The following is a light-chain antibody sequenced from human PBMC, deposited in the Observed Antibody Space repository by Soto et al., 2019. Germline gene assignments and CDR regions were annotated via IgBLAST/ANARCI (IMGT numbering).Light chain of an antibody. V-gene: IGKV1-13*02. CDR2: DAS. Sequence: AIQLTQSPSSLSASVGDRVTITCRASQDISSALAWYQQKPGKAPKLLIYDASSLESGVPSRFSGSGSGTDFTLTISSLQPEEFATYYCQQFNSYPRAFGQGTKLEIK. CDR3: QQFNSYPRA. J-gene: IGKJ2*01. CDR1: QDISSA.